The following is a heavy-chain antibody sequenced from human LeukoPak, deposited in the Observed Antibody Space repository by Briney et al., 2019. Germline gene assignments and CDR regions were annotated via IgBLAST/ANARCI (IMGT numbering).Heavy chain of an antibody. J-gene: IGHJ4*02. V-gene: IGHV5-51*01. CDR1: GYSFTTYW. CDR3: ARHLLVGATRSPFAY. D-gene: IGHD1-26*01. CDR2: IYPGDSDT. Sequence: ESLKISRKGAGYSFTTYWIGRVRQMPGKGPELVGIIYPGDSDTRYSPSFQRQVTISADKSISTAYLQWSRLKASDTAMYYCARHLLVGATRSPFAYWGQGTLVTVSS.